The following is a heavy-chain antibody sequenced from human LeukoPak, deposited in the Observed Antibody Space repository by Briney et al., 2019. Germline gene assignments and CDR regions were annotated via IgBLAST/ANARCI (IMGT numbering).Heavy chain of an antibody. V-gene: IGHV1-2*02. Sequence: GASVKVSCKASGYSFIGNYIHWVRQAPGEGLEWVGWINPNSGGTQYSQKFQGRVTLTRDTSITTGYMELSGLTSDDTAVYYCASLSYYELSGYFYWGQGTLVTVSS. D-gene: IGHD3-22*01. J-gene: IGHJ4*02. CDR1: GYSFIGNY. CDR2: INPNSGGT. CDR3: ASLSYYELSGYFY.